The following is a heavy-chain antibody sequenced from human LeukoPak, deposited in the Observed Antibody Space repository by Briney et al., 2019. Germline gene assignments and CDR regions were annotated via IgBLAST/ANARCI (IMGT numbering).Heavy chain of an antibody. V-gene: IGHV3-15*01. CDR1: GFTFSNAW. Sequence: GGSLRLSCAASGFTFSNAWMSWVRQAPGKGLEWAGRIKSKTDGGTTDYAAPVKGRFTISRDDSKNTLYLQMNSLKTEDTAVYYCTTGRYSGYDSDYWGQGTLVTVSS. CDR2: IKSKTDGGTT. D-gene: IGHD5-12*01. J-gene: IGHJ4*02. CDR3: TTGRYSGYDSDY.